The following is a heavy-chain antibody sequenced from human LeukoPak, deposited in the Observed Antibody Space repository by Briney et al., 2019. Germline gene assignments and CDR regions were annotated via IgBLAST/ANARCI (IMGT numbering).Heavy chain of an antibody. Sequence: SETLSLTCTVSGGSIRSYYWSWIRQPPGKGLEWIGHIYYSESPNYNPSLKSRLTISVDTSKNQFSLRLSSVTAAGTAVYYCARQPVGSRHWFDPWGQGTLVTVSS. CDR3: ARQPVGSRHWFDP. D-gene: IGHD6-13*01. CDR1: GGSIRSYY. CDR2: IYYSESP. J-gene: IGHJ5*02. V-gene: IGHV4-59*08.